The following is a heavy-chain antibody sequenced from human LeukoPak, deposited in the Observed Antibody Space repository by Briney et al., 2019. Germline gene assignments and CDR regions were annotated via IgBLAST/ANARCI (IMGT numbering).Heavy chain of an antibody. J-gene: IGHJ4*02. CDR3: ARLSQTPDYYSNGGYYYLGY. Sequence: ASVKVSCKASRYTFTSYDINGVREAAGQGLEWMGWMNPSTGRTGFAQKFQGRLTMTRDTSISTAYMELSSLRSEDTAVYYCARLSQTPDYYSNGGYYYLGYWGQGTPVTVSS. V-gene: IGHV1-8*01. CDR1: RYTFTSYD. CDR2: MNPSTGRT. D-gene: IGHD3-22*01.